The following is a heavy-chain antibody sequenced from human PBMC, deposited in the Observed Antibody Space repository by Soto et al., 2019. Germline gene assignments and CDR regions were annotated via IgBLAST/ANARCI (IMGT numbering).Heavy chain of an antibody. D-gene: IGHD1-1*01. Sequence: GGSLRLSCAASEFTFSIYVMSWVRQAPGKGLEWVSGITAGGGSTSYADSVKGRFTISRDDSKNTLYLQMNSLRADDTDIYYCAKMYKGSNIDYWRQGTLATVSS. V-gene: IGHV3-23*01. CDR1: EFTFSIYV. CDR3: AKMYKGSNIDY. CDR2: ITAGGGST. J-gene: IGHJ4*02.